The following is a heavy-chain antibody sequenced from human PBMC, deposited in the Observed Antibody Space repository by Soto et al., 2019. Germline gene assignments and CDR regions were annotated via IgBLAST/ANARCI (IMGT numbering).Heavy chain of an antibody. V-gene: IGHV3-23*01. Sequence: GGSLRLSCAASGVTFNTYAMSWVRQAPGKGLEWVSTISGSGSSADYAYYLDSVKGRFTISRDNSKNTLYLQMNNLRAEDTALYYCAKRGHSTSWYYFDYWGQGTLVTVSS. J-gene: IGHJ4*02. CDR3: AKRGHSTSWYYFDY. CDR2: ISGSGSSA. CDR1: GVTFNTYA. D-gene: IGHD6-13*01.